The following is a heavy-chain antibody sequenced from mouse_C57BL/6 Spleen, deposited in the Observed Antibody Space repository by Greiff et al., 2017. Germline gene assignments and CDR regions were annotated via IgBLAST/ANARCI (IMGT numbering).Heavy chain of an antibody. CDR1: GYTFTDYY. CDR3: ARGLWNAMDY. V-gene: IGHV1-26*01. CDR2: INPNNGGT. Sequence: VQLQQSGPELVKPGASVKISCKASGYTFTDYYMNWVKQSHGKSLEWIGDINPNNGGTSYNQKFKGKATLTVDKSSSTAYMEHRSLTSEDSAVYYCARGLWNAMDYWGQGTSVTVSS. D-gene: IGHD1-1*02. J-gene: IGHJ4*01.